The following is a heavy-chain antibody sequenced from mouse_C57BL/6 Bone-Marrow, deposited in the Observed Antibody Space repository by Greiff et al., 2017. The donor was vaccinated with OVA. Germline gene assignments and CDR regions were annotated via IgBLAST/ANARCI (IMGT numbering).Heavy chain of an antibody. CDR2: IDPENGDT. J-gene: IGHJ3*01. CDR1: GFNIKDDY. V-gene: IGHV14-4*01. D-gene: IGHD2-4*01. CDR3: TTLGDYDEGAWFAY. Sequence: VQLQQSGAELVRPGASVKLSCTASGFNIKDDYMHWVKQRPEQGLEWIGWIDPENGDTEYASKFQGKATITADTSSNTAYLQLRSLTSEDTAVYSCTTLGDYDEGAWFAYWGQGTLVTVSA.